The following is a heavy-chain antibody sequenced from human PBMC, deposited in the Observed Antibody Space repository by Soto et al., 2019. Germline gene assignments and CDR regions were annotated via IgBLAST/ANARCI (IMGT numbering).Heavy chain of an antibody. Sequence: SVNVSCQASGGTFSRYASSRVRQAPGQWREWMGGIIPIFGTANNARKFQGRVTITADESTSTAYMELSSLRSEDTDVYYCARDRNIVATIYNYYGKDVWDPGTTVTVSS. CDR3: ARDRNIVATIYNYYGKDV. CDR2: IIPIFGTA. V-gene: IGHV1-69*13. J-gene: IGHJ6*02. CDR1: GGTFSRYA. D-gene: IGHD5-12*01.